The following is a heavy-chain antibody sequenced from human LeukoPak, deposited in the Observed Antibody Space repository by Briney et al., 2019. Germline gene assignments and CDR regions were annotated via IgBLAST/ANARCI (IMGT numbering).Heavy chain of an antibody. J-gene: IGHJ4*02. CDR2: INPSGGST. CDR1: GYTFTSYY. D-gene: IGHD6-13*01. V-gene: IGHV1-46*01. Sequence: ASVKVSCKASGYTFTSYYMHWVRQAPGQGLEWMGIINPSGGSTSYAQKFQGRVTMTRDTSTSTVYMELSSLRSEDTAAYYCAGAAAVSGFDYWGQGTLVTVSS. CDR3: AGAAAVSGFDY.